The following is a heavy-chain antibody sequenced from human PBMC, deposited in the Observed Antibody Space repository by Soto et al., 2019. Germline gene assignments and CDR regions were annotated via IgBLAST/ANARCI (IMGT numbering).Heavy chain of an antibody. CDR2: IKQDGSEK. V-gene: IGHV3-7*01. J-gene: IGHJ4*02. Sequence: GGSLRLSCAASGFTFSSYWMSWVRQAPGKGLECVANIKQDGSEKYYVDSVKGRFTISRDNAKNSLYLQMNSLRAEDTAVYYCARSRVRYCSGGSCYRAFDYWGQGTLVTVSS. CDR3: ARSRVRYCSGGSCYRAFDY. D-gene: IGHD2-15*01. CDR1: GFTFSSYW.